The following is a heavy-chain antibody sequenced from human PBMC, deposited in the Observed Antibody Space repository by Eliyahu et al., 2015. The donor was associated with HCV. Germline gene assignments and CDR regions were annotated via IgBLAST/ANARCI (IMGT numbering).Heavy chain of an antibody. CDR1: GFIFSSCG. J-gene: IGHJ4*02. V-gene: IGHV3-48*02. CDR3: ARVAYGDYPVDY. CDR2: ISSSSSTI. D-gene: IGHD4-17*01. Sequence: EVHLVESGGVLVQPGGSLRLSCAASGFIFSSCGMNWVRQAPGKGLEWLSYISSSSSTIYYADSVKGRFTISRDNAKNSLFLQMNSLRDEDTAVYYCARVAYGDYPVDYWGQGTLVTVSS.